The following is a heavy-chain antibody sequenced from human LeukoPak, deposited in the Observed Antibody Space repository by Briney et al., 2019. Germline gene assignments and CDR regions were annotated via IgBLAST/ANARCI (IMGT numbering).Heavy chain of an antibody. CDR3: TRLGGYDSSGYDAFDI. D-gene: IGHD3-22*01. V-gene: IGHV3-73*01. CDR2: IRSKANSYAT. J-gene: IGHJ3*02. Sequence: GGSLRLSCAASGFTFSGSAMHWVRQASGKGLEWVGRIRSKANSYATAYAASVKGRFTISRDDSKNTAYLQMNGLKTEDTAVYYCTRLGGYDSSGYDAFDIWGQGTMVTVSS. CDR1: GFTFSGSA.